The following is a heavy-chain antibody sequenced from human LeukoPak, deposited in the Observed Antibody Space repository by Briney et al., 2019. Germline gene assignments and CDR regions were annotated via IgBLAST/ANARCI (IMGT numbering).Heavy chain of an antibody. J-gene: IGHJ4*02. CDR2: IKHDGSET. CDR3: ARETRWELFDY. V-gene: IGHV3-7*04. Sequence: VGSLRLSCAASGFTFSSYWMSWVRQAPGKGLEWVANIKHDGSETYYVDSVKGRFTISKDSAKNSLYLQMNSLRAEDTAVYYCARETRWELFDYWGQGALVTVSS. CDR1: GFTFSSYW. D-gene: IGHD1-7*01.